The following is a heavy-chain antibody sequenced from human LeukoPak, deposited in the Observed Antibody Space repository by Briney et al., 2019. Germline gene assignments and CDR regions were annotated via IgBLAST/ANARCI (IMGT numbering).Heavy chain of an antibody. J-gene: IGHJ3*01. Sequence: SVTLSLTCTVSGGSISSSSYYWGWIRQPPGKGLECIGSIYYSGNTYYNPSLKSRVTISVDTSKNQFSLKLSSVTAADTAVYYCARDLGGSYTADAFDLWGQGTMVTVSS. CDR1: GGSISSSSYY. D-gene: IGHD2-15*01. CDR2: IYYSGNT. CDR3: ARDLGGSYTADAFDL. V-gene: IGHV4-39*07.